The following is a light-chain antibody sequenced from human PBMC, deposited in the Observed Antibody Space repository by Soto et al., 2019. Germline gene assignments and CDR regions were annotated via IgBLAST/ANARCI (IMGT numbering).Light chain of an antibody. Sequence: DIQMTPSPSSLSASVGDRVIITCGASQSISTWLAWYQQKAGKAPKLLIYKASSLDSGVPSRFSGGGSGTEFTLTISSLQPDDFATYYCQHYNSYPWTFGLGTKVDIK. V-gene: IGKV1-5*03. CDR1: QSISTW. CDR2: KAS. CDR3: QHYNSYPWT. J-gene: IGKJ1*01.